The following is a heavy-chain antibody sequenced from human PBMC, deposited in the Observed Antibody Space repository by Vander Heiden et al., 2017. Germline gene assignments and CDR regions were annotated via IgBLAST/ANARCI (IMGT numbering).Heavy chain of an antibody. D-gene: IGHD3-16*02. J-gene: IGHJ4*02. V-gene: IGHV3-21*01. CDR1: GFTFSSKS. Sequence: EVQLVESGGGLVKPGGSLRLSCAASGFTFSSKSMTWVRQAPGKGLEWVSSISSSSYNIYYADSVKGRFTISRDNAKNSLYLRMNSLRAEDTAVYYCATYDYVWGSYRPPVDYWGQGTLVTVSS. CDR3: ATYDYVWGSYRPPVDY. CDR2: ISSSSYNI.